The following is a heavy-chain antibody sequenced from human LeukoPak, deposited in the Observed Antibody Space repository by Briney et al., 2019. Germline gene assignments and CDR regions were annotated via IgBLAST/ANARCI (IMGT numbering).Heavy chain of an antibody. CDR2: INPDSGGT. CDR1: AYTFTGYY. D-gene: IGHD5-12*01. Sequence: ASVKVSCKASAYTFTGYYMHWVRQAPGQGLEWMGWINPDSGGTNYAQKFQGRVTMTRDTSISTVYMELNRLRSDDTAVYYCARDMGRYSGYDYDYWGQGTLVTASS. J-gene: IGHJ4*02. V-gene: IGHV1-2*02. CDR3: ARDMGRYSGYDYDY.